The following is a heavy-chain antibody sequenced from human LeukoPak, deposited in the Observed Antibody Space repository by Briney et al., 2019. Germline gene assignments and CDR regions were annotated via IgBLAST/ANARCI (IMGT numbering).Heavy chain of an antibody. CDR3: AKDREYDFWSGYLDY. CDR1: GFTFSSYG. CDR2: IWYDGSNK. Sequence: GGSLRLSCAASGFTFSSYGMHWVRQAPGKGLEWVAVIWYDGSNKYYADSVKGRFTISRDNSKNTLYLQMNSLRAEDTAVYYCAKDREYDFWSGYLDYWGQGTLVTVSS. D-gene: IGHD3-3*01. J-gene: IGHJ4*02. V-gene: IGHV3-33*06.